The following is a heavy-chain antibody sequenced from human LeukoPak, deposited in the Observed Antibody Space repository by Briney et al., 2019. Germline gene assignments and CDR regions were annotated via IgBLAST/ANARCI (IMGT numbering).Heavy chain of an antibody. J-gene: IGHJ3*02. CDR3: ARDRGYCSSTSCYGVAFDI. CDR1: GGSISSYY. V-gene: IGHV4-59*01. D-gene: IGHD2-2*03. CDR2: IYYSGST. Sequence: PSETLSLTCTVAGGSISSYYWSWIRQPPGKGLGWIGYIYYSGSTNYNPSLKSRVTISVDTSKNQFSLKLSSVTAADTAVYYCARDRGYCSSTSCYGVAFDIWGQGTMVTVSS.